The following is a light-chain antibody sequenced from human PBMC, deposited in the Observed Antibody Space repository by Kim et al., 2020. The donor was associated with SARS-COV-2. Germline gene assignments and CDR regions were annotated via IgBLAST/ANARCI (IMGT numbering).Light chain of an antibody. Sequence: QSALTQPPSVSGSPGQSITISCTGTSSDVAAYNFVYWYQQYPGKTPKLMIYNVAKRPSGVSARFSGSKSGNTASLTISGLRAEDEADYYCTSYYHSTTSTWVFGGGTKLTVL. V-gene: IGLV2-14*03. CDR2: NVA. CDR1: SSDVAAYNF. CDR3: TSYYHSTTSTWV. J-gene: IGLJ3*02.